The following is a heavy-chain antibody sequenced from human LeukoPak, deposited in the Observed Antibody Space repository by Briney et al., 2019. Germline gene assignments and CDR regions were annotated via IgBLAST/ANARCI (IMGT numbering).Heavy chain of an antibody. V-gene: IGHV3-48*03. CDR1: GFTFSSYE. J-gene: IGHJ4*02. CDR3: AREYGSYRYFDY. Sequence: GGSLRLSCAASGFTFSSYEMNWVRQAPGKGLEWVSYISSSGSTIYYADSVKGRFTTSRDNAKNSLYLQMNSLRAEDTAVYYCAREYGSYRYFDYWGQGTLVTVSS. D-gene: IGHD1-26*01. CDR2: ISSSGSTI.